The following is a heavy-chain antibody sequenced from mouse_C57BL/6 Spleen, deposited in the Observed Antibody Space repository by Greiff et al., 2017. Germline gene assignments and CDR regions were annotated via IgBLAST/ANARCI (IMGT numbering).Heavy chain of an antibody. J-gene: IGHJ2*01. Sequence: EVQLQQSGAELVRPGASVKLSCTASGFNIKDDYMHWVQQRPEQGLEWIGWIDPESGDTEYASKFQGKATITADTSANTAYLQVSSLTSEDTAVYYCTTHPFDYWGQGTTLTVSS. V-gene: IGHV14-4*01. CDR1: GFNIKDDY. CDR3: TTHPFDY. CDR2: IDPESGDT.